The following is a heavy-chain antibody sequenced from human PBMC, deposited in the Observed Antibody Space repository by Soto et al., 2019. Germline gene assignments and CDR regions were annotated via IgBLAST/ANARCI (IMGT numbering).Heavy chain of an antibody. J-gene: IGHJ5*02. CDR2: INHSGST. V-gene: IGHV4-34*01. Sequence: SETLSLTCAVYGGYFSGYYWSWIRQPPGKGLEWIGEINHSGSTNYNPSLKSRVTISVDTSKNQFSLKLSSVPAADTAVYYCARKGAPTYYYGSGSPTNNWFDPWGQGTLVTVSS. CDR1: GGYFSGYY. D-gene: IGHD3-10*01. CDR3: ARKGAPTYYYGSGSPTNNWFDP.